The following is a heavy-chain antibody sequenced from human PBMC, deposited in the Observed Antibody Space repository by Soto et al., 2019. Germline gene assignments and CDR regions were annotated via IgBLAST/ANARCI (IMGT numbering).Heavy chain of an antibody. CDR2: ISSSSDDI. J-gene: IGHJ5*02. V-gene: IGHV3-21*01. Sequence: EVQLVESGGGLVKPGGSLRLSCAASGFSFSTYTMIWVRQAPGKGLEWVSSISSSSDDIYYADSVKGRFTISRDNAQNSLSLQMNSLRAEDTAVYHCARQEYEIGQFPTYCINSICHLPWFDPWGQGTLVTVS. CDR3: ARQEYEIGQFPTYCINSICHLPWFDP. D-gene: IGHD1-26*01. CDR1: GFSFSTYT.